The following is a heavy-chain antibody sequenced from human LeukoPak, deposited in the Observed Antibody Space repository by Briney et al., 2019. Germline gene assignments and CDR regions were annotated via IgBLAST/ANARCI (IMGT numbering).Heavy chain of an antibody. CDR3: ARDRDYYDSSGYLDY. J-gene: IGHJ4*02. Sequence: PGGSLRLSCAASGFTFSSYAMHWVRQAPGKGLEWVAVISYDGSNKYYADSVKGRFTISRDNSKNTLYLQMNSLRAEGTAVYYCARDRDYYDSSGYLDYWGQGTLVTVSS. V-gene: IGHV3-30*01. D-gene: IGHD3-22*01. CDR2: ISYDGSNK. CDR1: GFTFSSYA.